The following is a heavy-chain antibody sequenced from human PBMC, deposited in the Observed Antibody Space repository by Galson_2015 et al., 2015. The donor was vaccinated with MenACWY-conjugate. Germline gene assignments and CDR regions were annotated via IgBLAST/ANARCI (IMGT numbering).Heavy chain of an antibody. D-gene: IGHD5-12*01. CDR3: ARWLPGTFDAFDM. CDR2: ISAYNGNT. J-gene: IGHJ3*02. Sequence: SVKVSCKASGYTFTSYGITWVRQAPEQGLEWMGWISAYNGNTNYAQKLQGRVTMTTDTSTSTAYMELRSLRSDDTAVYYCARWLPGTFDAFDMWGQGTMVTVSS. V-gene: IGHV1-18*01. CDR1: GYTFTSYG.